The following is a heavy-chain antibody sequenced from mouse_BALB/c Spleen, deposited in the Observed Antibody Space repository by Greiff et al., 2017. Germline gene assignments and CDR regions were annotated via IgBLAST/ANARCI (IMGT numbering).Heavy chain of an antibody. Sequence: EVQLQESGAELVRSGASVKLSCTASGFNIKDYYMHWVKQRPEQGLEWIGWIDPENGDTEYAPKFQGKATMTADTSSNTAYLQLSSLTSEDTAVYYCNAFDYGGYWYFDVWGAGTTVTVSS. D-gene: IGHD2-4*01. CDR1: GFNIKDYY. CDR2: IDPENGDT. J-gene: IGHJ1*01. CDR3: NAFDYGGYWYFDV. V-gene: IGHV14-4*02.